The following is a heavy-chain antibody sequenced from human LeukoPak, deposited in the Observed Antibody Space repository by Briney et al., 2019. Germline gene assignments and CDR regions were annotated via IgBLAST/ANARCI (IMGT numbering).Heavy chain of an antibody. J-gene: IGHJ4*02. CDR2: IYHGGST. CDR3: ARGLEDYNQLLLYYFDY. CDR1: GGSFSGYY. D-gene: IGHD2-2*01. Sequence: SETLSLTCAVYGGSFSGYYWSWLRQSPGKGLEWIGKIYHGGSTNYNPSLKSQVTMSVDTCKNQFSLNLSSVTAADTAVYYCARGLEDYNQLLLYYFDYWGQGTLVSVSS. V-gene: IGHV4-34*01.